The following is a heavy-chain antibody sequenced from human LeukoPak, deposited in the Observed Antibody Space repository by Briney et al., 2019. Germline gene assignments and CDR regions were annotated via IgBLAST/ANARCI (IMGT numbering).Heavy chain of an antibody. J-gene: IGHJ3*02. CDR2: ISYSSFYI. CDR1: GFTFSTYT. D-gene: IGHD2-2*01. CDR3: ARDLYCSTTSCTDAFDI. V-gene: IGHV3-21*01. Sequence: GGSLRLSCAASGFTFSTYTMNWVRQAPGKGLEWVSSISYSSFYIYYADSVKGRFTISRDNVKNALYLQMSSLRAEDTAVYYCARDLYCSTTSCTDAFDIWGQGTKVTASS.